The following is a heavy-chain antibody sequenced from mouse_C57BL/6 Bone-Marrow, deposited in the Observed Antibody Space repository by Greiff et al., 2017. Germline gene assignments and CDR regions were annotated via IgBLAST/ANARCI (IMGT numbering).Heavy chain of an antibody. CDR3: ARQGEVITTVVAPFAY. V-gene: IGHV5-6*01. CDR1: GFTFSSYG. D-gene: IGHD1-1*01. CDR2: ISSGGSYT. Sequence: EVMLVESGGDLVKPGGSLKLSCAASGFTFSSYGMSWVRQTPDKRLEWVATISSGGSYTYSPDSVKGRFTISRDNAKNTLYLQMSSLKSEDTAMYYCARQGEVITTVVAPFAYWGQGTLVTVSA. J-gene: IGHJ3*01.